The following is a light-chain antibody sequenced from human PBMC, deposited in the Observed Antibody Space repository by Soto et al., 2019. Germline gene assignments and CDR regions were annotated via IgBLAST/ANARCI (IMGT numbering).Light chain of an antibody. J-gene: IGLJ1*01. Sequence: QSVLTQPASVSGSPGQSITNSCTGTSSDVGGYNYVAWYQQHPDKAPKLMIYEVTNRPSGVSNRFSGSKSGNTASLTISGLQAEDDADYYCSSYTSSNTGVFGTGTKLTVL. CDR1: SSDVGGYNY. V-gene: IGLV2-14*01. CDR3: SSYTSSNTGV. CDR2: EVT.